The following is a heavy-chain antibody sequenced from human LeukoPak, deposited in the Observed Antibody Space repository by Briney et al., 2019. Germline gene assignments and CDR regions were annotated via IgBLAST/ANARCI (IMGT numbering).Heavy chain of an antibody. CDR3: TLSLAARPMDPPNDAFDI. Sequence: ASVKVSCKSSVYTFTSYYMHWVRQAPGQGLEWMGIINPSCGSTSYAQKFQGRVTMTRDMSTSTVYMELSSLRSEDTAVYYCTLSLAARPMDPPNDAFDIWGQGTMVTVSS. CDR2: INPSCGST. J-gene: IGHJ3*02. D-gene: IGHD6-6*01. CDR1: VYTFTSYY. V-gene: IGHV1-46*01.